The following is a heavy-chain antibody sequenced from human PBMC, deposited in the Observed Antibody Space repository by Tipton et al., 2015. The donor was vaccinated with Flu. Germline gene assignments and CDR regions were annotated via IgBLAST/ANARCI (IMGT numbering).Heavy chain of an antibody. Sequence: TLSLTCTVSGGSISTYYWSWIHQPPGKGLEWIAYIYNSGSKNYNPSLKSRVSMSVDTSKSQFSLELSSVTAADTAMYYCARGGHYYDSVGLPYWGPGTLVTVSS. D-gene: IGHD3-22*01. J-gene: IGHJ4*02. CDR2: IYNSGSK. CDR1: GGSISTYY. V-gene: IGHV4-59*01. CDR3: ARGGHYYDSVGLPY.